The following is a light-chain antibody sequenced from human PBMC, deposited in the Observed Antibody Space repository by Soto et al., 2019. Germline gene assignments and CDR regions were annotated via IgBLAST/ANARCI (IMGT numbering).Light chain of an antibody. V-gene: IGKV3-20*01. CDR2: GDS. CDR3: QQYGRSWT. J-gene: IGKJ1*01. Sequence: EIVLTQSPGTLSLSPGERATLSCRASQSVSSSYLAWYQQKPGQAPRLLIYGDSSRATGIPDRFSGSGSGTDFTLTISRLEPEDFAVYYCQQYGRSWTFGQGTKAEIK. CDR1: QSVSSSY.